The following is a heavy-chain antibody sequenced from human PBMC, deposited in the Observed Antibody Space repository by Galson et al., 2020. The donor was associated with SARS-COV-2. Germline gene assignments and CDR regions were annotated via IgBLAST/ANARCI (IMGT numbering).Heavy chain of an antibody. CDR2: ISSSSSYI. CDR1: GFTFSSYS. Sequence: GESLKISCTASGFTFSSYSKNWVRQAPGKGLEWVPSISSSSSYIYYANSVKGRFTISRDNAKNSLYLQMNSLRAEETAVYYCAREITMILNLPYYFDYWGQGTLVTVSS. V-gene: IGHV3-21*01. D-gene: IGHD3-22*01. CDR3: AREITMILNLPYYFDY. J-gene: IGHJ4*02.